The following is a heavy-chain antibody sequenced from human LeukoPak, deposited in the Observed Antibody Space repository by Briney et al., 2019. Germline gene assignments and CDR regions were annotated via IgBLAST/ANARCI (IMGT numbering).Heavy chain of an antibody. CDR1: GFTFSSNS. D-gene: IGHD2-2*01. V-gene: IGHV3-7*01. Sequence: GGSLRLSCAASGFTFSSNSMNWVRQAPGKGLEWVANIKQDGSEKYYVDSVKGRFTISRDNAKNSLYLQMNSLRAEDTAVYYCARVPAAIYYYYYMDVWGKGTTVTVSS. CDR3: ARVPAAIYYYYYMDV. CDR2: IKQDGSEK. J-gene: IGHJ6*03.